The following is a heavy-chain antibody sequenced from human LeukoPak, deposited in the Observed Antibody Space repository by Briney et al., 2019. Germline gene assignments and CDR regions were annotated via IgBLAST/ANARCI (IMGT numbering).Heavy chain of an antibody. CDR3: AKENPPRDH. J-gene: IGHJ4*02. Sequence: PGGSLRLSCAASGFTFSSYGMHWVRQPPGKGLEWVAFIRFDGNNKYYADSLKGRFTISRDNSKNTLYLQMNSLRAEDTAVYYCAKENPPRDHWGQGTLVTVSS. V-gene: IGHV3-30*02. CDR2: IRFDGNNK. CDR1: GFTFSSYG.